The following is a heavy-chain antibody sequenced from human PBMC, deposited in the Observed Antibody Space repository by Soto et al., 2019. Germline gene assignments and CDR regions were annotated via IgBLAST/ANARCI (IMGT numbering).Heavy chain of an antibody. J-gene: IGHJ4*02. CDR2: ISSSSSYI. V-gene: IGHV3-21*01. D-gene: IGHD2-15*01. Sequence: XGSLRLSCAASGFTFSSYSMNWVRQAPGKGLEWVSSISSSSSYIYYADSVKGRFTISRDNAKNSLYLQMNSLRAEDTAVYYCARGPICSGGSCYEGGDYWGQGTLVTVSS. CDR1: GFTFSSYS. CDR3: ARGPICSGGSCYEGGDY.